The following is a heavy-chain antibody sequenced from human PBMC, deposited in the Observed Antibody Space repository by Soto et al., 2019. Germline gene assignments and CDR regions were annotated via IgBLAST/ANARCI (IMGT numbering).Heavy chain of an antibody. Sequence: QVQLVESGGGVVQPGRSLRLYCAASGFTFSSYGMHWVRQAPGKGLEWVAVIWYDGSNKYYADSVKGRFTISRDNSKNPLYLQMTSLRAEDTAVYSCARDGAFGGGIVQYYFDYWGQGTLVTVSS. D-gene: IGHD3-16*02. CDR2: IWYDGSNK. CDR1: GFTFSSYG. CDR3: ARDGAFGGGIVQYYFDY. V-gene: IGHV3-33*01. J-gene: IGHJ4*02.